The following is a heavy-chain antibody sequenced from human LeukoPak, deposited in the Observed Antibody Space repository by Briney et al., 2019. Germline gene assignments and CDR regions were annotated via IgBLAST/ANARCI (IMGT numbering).Heavy chain of an antibody. CDR1: GFTFSSYG. CDR3: APKPKLDRRFNWFDP. D-gene: IGHD1-1*01. J-gene: IGHJ5*02. CDR2: IRYDGSNK. V-gene: IGHV3-30*02. Sequence: PGGSLRLSCAASGFTFSSYGMHWVRQAPGKGLEWVAFIRYDGSNKYYADSVKGRFTISRDNSKNTLYLQMNSLRAEDTAVYYCAPKPKLDRRFNWFDPWGQGTLVTVSS.